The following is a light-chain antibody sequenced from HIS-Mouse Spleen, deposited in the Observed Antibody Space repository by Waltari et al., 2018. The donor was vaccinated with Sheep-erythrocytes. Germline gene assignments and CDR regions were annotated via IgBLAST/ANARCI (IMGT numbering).Light chain of an antibody. CDR1: SSYVGGYNY. CDR2: DVS. V-gene: IGLV2-11*01. J-gene: IGLJ1*01. Sequence: QSALTQPRSVSGSPGQSVTISCPGTSSYVGGYNYAPWYQQHPGKAPKLMIYDVSKRPSGVPDRFSGSKSGNTASLTISGLQAEDEADYYCCSYAGSYNHVFATETKVTVL. CDR3: CSYAGSYNHV.